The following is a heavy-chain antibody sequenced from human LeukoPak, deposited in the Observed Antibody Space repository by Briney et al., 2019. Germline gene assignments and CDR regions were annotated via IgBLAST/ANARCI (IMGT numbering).Heavy chain of an antibody. CDR3: AKSIRPLDSSSWYLHFDY. CDR2: ISNSGSST. CDR1: GFTFGSYA. J-gene: IGHJ4*02. D-gene: IGHD6-13*01. V-gene: IGHV3-23*01. Sequence: GGSLRLSCAASGFTFGSYAMSWVRQAPGKGLEWVSSISNSGSSTSSADSVKGRFTISRDNSKNTLYLQVNSLRPEDTAVYFCAKSIRPLDSSSWYLHFDYWGQGTLVTVSS.